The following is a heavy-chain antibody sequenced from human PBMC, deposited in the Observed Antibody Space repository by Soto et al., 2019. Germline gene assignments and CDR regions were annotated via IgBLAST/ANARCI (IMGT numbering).Heavy chain of an antibody. CDR3: ARGGVAGFDY. V-gene: IGHV1-69*02. J-gene: IGHJ4*02. Sequence: QVQLVQSGAEVKKPGSSVKVSCKASGGTFSSYSISWVRQAPGQGLEWMGRIIPILGIANYAQKFQGRVTITSDKSTSTAYVQLRSLLAEDTAVYLRARGGVAGFDYWGQGTLVTVSS. D-gene: IGHD2-15*01. CDR1: GGTFSSYS. CDR2: IIPILGIA.